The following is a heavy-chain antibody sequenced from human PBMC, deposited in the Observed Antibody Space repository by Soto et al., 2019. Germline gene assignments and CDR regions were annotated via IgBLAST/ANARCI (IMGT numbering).Heavy chain of an antibody. CDR3: AKTRGGGSYTTWSFAV. CDR2: IHGDGDYS. D-gene: IGHD1-26*01. Sequence: EVQLLDSGGGLVQPGGSLRLSCAASGFMFSCCAMSWVRQAPGKGLEWVSTIHGDGDYSHYTDSVEGRFTISRDNSRKTLDLQMNSLRGDDTAVYYGAKTRGGGSYTTWSFAVWGRGTLVTVSS. CDR1: GFMFSCCA. J-gene: IGHJ2*01. V-gene: IGHV3-23*01.